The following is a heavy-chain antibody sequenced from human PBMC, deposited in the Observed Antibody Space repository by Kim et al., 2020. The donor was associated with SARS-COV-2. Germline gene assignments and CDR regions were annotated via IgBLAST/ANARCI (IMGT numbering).Heavy chain of an antibody. D-gene: IGHD3-9*01. Sequence: LKSRVTIAVDTSKNQFSLKLSSVAAADTAVYYCASLYYDIVTGYSNYLDYWGQGTLVTVSS. V-gene: IGHV4-34*01. J-gene: IGHJ4*02. CDR3: ASLYYDIVTGYSNYLDY.